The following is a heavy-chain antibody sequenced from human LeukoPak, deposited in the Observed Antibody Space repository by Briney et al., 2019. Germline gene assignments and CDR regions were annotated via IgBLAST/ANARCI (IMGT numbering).Heavy chain of an antibody. CDR1: GGSISSSSYY. CDR3: ARGRIWFGELLSRFDY. V-gene: IGHV4-39*07. Sequence: SETLSLTCTVSGGSISSSSYYWGWIRQPPGKGLEWIGSIYYSGSTYYNPSLKSRVTISVDTSKNQFSLKLSSVTAADTAVYYCARGRIWFGELLSRFDYWGQGTLVTVSS. CDR2: IYYSGST. J-gene: IGHJ4*02. D-gene: IGHD3-10*01.